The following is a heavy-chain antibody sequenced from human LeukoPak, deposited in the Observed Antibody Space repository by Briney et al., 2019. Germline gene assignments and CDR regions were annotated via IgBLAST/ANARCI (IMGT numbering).Heavy chain of an antibody. CDR3: AKRRHYYDSSGSRDAFDI. Sequence: GGSTYYADSVKGRFTISRDNSKNTLYLQMNSLRAEDTAVYYCAKRRHYYDSSGSRDAFDIWGQGTMVTVSS. D-gene: IGHD3-22*01. V-gene: IGHV3-23*01. CDR2: GGST. J-gene: IGHJ3*02.